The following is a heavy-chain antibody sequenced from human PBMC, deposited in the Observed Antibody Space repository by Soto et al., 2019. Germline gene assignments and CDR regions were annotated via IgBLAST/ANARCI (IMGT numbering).Heavy chain of an antibody. Sequence: PSETLSLTCTVSGGSISSYYWSWIRQPAGKGLEWIGRIYTSGSTNYNPSLKSRVTMSVDTSKNQFYLKLSSVTAADTAVYYCARAVVVPAAIRLYSSGWFYFDYWGQGTLVTVSS. J-gene: IGHJ4*02. D-gene: IGHD2-2*01. CDR2: IYTSGST. V-gene: IGHV4-4*07. CDR3: ARAVVVPAAIRLYSSGWFYFDY. CDR1: GGSISSYY.